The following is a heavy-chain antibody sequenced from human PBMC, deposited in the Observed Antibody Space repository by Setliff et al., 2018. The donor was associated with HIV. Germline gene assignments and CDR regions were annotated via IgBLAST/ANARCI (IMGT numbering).Heavy chain of an antibody. CDR2: MNPNNGNT. D-gene: IGHD3-3*02. Sequence: GASVKVSCKASGYNFTDYDINWVRQATGQGLEWMGWMNPNNGNTGYAEKFQGRVTMTRDTSISTAYMELSSLRSDDTAVYYCARRTAPRPASVLEFLEWLFPNWFDPWGQGTLVTVSS. CDR3: ARRTAPRPASVLEFLEWLFPNWFDP. CDR1: GYNFTDYD. V-gene: IGHV1-8*02. J-gene: IGHJ5*02.